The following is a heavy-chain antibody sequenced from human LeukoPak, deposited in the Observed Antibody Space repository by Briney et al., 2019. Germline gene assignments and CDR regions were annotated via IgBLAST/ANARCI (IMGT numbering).Heavy chain of an antibody. J-gene: IGHJ2*01. V-gene: IGHV1-46*01. CDR2: INPSGGST. Sequence: ASVKVSCKASGYTFTSYYMHWVRQGPGQGLEWMGIINPSGGSTSYAQKFQGRVTMTRDTSTNTVYMELSSLRSEDTAVFYCVRGASSIAALNPFWCFDLWGRGTLVTVSS. CDR1: GYTFTSYY. CDR3: VRGASSIAALNPFWCFDL. D-gene: IGHD6-6*01.